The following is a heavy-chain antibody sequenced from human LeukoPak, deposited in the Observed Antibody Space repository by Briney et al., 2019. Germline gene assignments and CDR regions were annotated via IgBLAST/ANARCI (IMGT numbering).Heavy chain of an antibody. CDR1: GFIFSSYW. J-gene: IGHJ4*02. V-gene: IGHV3-7*01. CDR3: ARETSNSGFDY. CDR2: INQDGGEK. Sequence: PGGSLRLSCAASGFIFSSYWMAWVRQGPGRGLEWVANINQDGGEKYYVDSVKGRFTISRDNAKNSLYLQMDSLRVDDTGVYYCARETSNSGFDYWGQGTLVTVSS. D-gene: IGHD1-1*01.